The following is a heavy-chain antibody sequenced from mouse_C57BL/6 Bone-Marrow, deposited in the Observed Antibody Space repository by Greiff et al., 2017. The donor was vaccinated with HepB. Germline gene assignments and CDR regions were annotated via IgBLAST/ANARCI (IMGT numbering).Heavy chain of an antibody. CDR1: GYTFTSYD. Sequence: QVQLQQSGAELARPGASVKLSCKASGYTFTSYDIRWVKQRTGQGLEWIGEIYPRSGNTYYNEKFKGKATLTADKSSSTAYMELRSLTSEESAVDFGARFGDDEGAWFDYGGQGKRVTVSA. V-gene: IGHV1-81*01. CDR3: ARFGDDEGAWFDY. J-gene: IGHJ3*01. D-gene: IGHD2-2*01. CDR2: IYPRSGNT.